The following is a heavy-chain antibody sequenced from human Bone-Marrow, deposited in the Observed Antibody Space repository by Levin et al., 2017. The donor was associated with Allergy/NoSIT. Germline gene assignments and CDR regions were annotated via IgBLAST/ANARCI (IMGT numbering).Heavy chain of an antibody. D-gene: IGHD3-9*01. Sequence: SETLSLTCTVSGDSIISATYYWGWFRQPPGQGLEWIGSVYFSGSTYLSPFLKSRVTMSVDTSRSHFSLNLSSVTAADTAVYYCARVPALRFLDWFLDYWGRGVLVTGSS. CDR3: ARVPALRFLDWFLDY. J-gene: IGHJ4*02. CDR1: GDSIISATYY. V-gene: IGHV4-39*02. CDR2: VYFSGST.